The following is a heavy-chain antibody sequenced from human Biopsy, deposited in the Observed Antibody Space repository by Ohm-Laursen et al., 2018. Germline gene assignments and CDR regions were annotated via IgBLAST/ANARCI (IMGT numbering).Heavy chain of an antibody. D-gene: IGHD3-10*01. J-gene: IGHJ6*02. CDR1: GFTFSASS. V-gene: IGHV3-21*01. Sequence: SLRLSCTASGFTFSASSIVWVRQAPGKGVEGVSALRSRTTSEYYADSVKGRVTISRDNADNSVSLQMSNLRLDDTAVYYCARWYGDLFYYYNGMDVWGQGTTVTISS. CDR3: ARWYGDLFYYYNGMDV. CDR2: LRSRTTSE.